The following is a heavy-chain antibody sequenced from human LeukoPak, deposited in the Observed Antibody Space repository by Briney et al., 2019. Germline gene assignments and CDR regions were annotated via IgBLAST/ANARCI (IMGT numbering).Heavy chain of an antibody. CDR2: IYYSGST. Sequence: SETLSLTCTVSGCSISRYYWSWIRQPPGKGLEWIGYIYYSGSTNYNPSLKSRVTISVDTSKNQFSLKLSSVTAADTTVYYCARSTTNYYGMGVWGQGTTVTVSS. J-gene: IGHJ6*02. V-gene: IGHV4-59*01. CDR1: GCSISRYY. CDR3: ARSTTNYYGMGV. D-gene: IGHD4-17*01.